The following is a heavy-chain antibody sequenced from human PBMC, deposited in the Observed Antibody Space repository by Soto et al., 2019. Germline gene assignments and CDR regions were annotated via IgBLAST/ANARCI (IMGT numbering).Heavy chain of an antibody. CDR2: IIPIFGTA. V-gene: IGHV1-69*05. Sequence: SVKVSCKASGGTFSSYAISWVRQAPGQGLEWMGGIIPIFGTANYAQKFQGRVTITRDTSASTAYMELSSLRSEDTAVYYCATSYSGYDYHYYYGMDVWG. J-gene: IGHJ6*02. D-gene: IGHD5-12*01. CDR3: ATSYSGYDYHYYYGMDV. CDR1: GGTFSSYA.